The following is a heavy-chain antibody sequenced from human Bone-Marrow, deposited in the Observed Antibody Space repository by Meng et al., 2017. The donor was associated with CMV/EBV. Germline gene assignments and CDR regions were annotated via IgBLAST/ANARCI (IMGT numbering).Heavy chain of an antibody. Sequence: LSLTCAASGFTFSKYGMHWVRQAPGKGLEWVAVIWYDGSYKYYADSVKGRFTISRDNAKNSLYLQMNSLRAEDTAVYYCAREFGFIYYYGMDVWGQGTTVTVSS. D-gene: IGHD3-10*01. V-gene: IGHV3-33*01. J-gene: IGHJ6*02. CDR2: IWYDGSYK. CDR3: AREFGFIYYYGMDV. CDR1: GFTFSKYG.